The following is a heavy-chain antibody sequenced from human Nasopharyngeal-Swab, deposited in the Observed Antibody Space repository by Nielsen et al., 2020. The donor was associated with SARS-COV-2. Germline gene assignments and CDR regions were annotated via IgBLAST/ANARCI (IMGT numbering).Heavy chain of an antibody. CDR1: GGSMNTISYY. Sequence: SETLSLTCTVSGGSMNTISYYWGWIRQPPGKGLEWIGNIYSSGSAYNNPSLKSRVSISVDTSKNQFSLKLTSVTAADTAVYFCARGGYDYWFGHPFDPWGQGTLVTVSS. D-gene: IGHD3-3*01. V-gene: IGHV4-39*07. CDR3: ARGGYDYWFGHPFDP. J-gene: IGHJ5*02. CDR2: IYSSGSA.